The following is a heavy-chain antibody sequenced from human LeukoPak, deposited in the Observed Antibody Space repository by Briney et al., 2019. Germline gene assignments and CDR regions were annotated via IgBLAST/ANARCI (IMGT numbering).Heavy chain of an antibody. D-gene: IGHD3-3*01. CDR2: IYYSGST. V-gene: IGHV4-59*01. Sequence: PSETLSLTCTVSGGSISSYYWSWIRQPPGKGLEWIGYIYYSGSTNYNPSLKSRVTISVDTSKNQFSLKLSSVTAADTAVYYCASSSTILDHYYYYYMDVWGKGTTVTVSS. J-gene: IGHJ6*03. CDR3: ASSSTILDHYYYYYMDV. CDR1: GGSISSYY.